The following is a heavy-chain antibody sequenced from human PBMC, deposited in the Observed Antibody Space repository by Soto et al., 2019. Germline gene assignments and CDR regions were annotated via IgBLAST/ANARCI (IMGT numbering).Heavy chain of an antibody. J-gene: IGHJ3*02. V-gene: IGHV4-38-2*01. Sequence: PSETLSLTCAVSGYSIDNGHFWGWIRQTPGKGLEWIGYIYHRGSTYYNPSLKSRVTISVDTSKNQFSLKLSSVTAADTAVYYCARVLLWFGEFDAFDIWGQGTMVTVSS. D-gene: IGHD3-10*01. CDR3: ARVLLWFGEFDAFDI. CDR1: GYSIDNGHF. CDR2: IYHRGST.